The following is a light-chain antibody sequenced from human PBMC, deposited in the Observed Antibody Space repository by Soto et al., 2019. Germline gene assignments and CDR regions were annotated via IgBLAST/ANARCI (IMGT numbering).Light chain of an antibody. CDR3: CSYAGKYTFL. CDR1: RSNIGSKT. J-gene: IGLJ2*01. V-gene: IGLV1-44*01. Sequence: QSVLTQPPSASGTPGQIVNMSCSGSRSNIGSKTVNWYQKLPGMAPKLLIHSDNQRPSGVPDRISGSKSGTSASLAISGLQSEDEADYYCCSYAGKYTFLFGAGTKLTVL. CDR2: SDN.